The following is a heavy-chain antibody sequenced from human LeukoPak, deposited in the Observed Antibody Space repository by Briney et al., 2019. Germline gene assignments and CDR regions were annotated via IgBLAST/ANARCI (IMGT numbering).Heavy chain of an antibody. Sequence: GGSLRLSCAASGFTFSSYGMHWVRQAPGKGLEWVAVIWYDGSNKYYADSVKGRFTISRDNSKNTLYLQMNSLRAEDTAVYYCASPSSGYYGWGQGTLVTVSS. CDR1: GFTFSSYG. J-gene: IGHJ4*02. CDR2: IWYDGSNK. D-gene: IGHD3-22*01. CDR3: ASPSSGYYG. V-gene: IGHV3-33*01.